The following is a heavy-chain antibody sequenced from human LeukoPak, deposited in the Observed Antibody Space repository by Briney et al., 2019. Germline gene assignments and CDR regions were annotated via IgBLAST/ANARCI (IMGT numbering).Heavy chain of an antibody. D-gene: IGHD6-6*01. J-gene: IGHJ3*02. V-gene: IGHV1-69*02. Sequence: SVKVSCKASGGTFSSYTISWVRQAPGQGLEWMGRIIPILGIANYAQKFQGRVTITTDESTSTAYMELSSLRSEDTAVYYCARRRVDGYSSSSVAFDIWGQGTMVTVSS. CDR3: ARRRVDGYSSSSVAFDI. CDR1: GGTFSSYT. CDR2: IIPILGIA.